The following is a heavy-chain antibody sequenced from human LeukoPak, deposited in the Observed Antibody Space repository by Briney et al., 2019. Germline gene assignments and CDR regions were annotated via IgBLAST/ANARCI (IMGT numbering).Heavy chain of an antibody. J-gene: IGHJ4*02. CDR3: ARDHNYAFDN. CDR1: GFPFIEYS. Sequence: SGGSLRLSCTASGFPFIEYSMNGFRKVPGKGLEWIAYIGIDSGNTKYADSVRGRFTISADKTENSLYLQMNSLRVDDAAVYYCARDHNYAFDNWGQGTLVSVAS. D-gene: IGHD1-1*01. V-gene: IGHV3-48*01. CDR2: IGIDSGNT.